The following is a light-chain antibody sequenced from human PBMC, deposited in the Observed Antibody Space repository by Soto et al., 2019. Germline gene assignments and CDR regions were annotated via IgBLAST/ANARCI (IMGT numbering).Light chain of an antibody. CDR2: VAS. CDR1: QSIGRF. CDR3: HQSFTTPLT. J-gene: IGKJ4*01. V-gene: IGKV1-39*01. Sequence: QMSRSPSSLSASVGDRVTITCRASQSIGRFLNWHQQKPGKAPNVLINVASTLRSGVPSRFSGSGSGTDFNLTINSLQPEDFGTYFCHQSFTTPLTFGGGTKVDIK.